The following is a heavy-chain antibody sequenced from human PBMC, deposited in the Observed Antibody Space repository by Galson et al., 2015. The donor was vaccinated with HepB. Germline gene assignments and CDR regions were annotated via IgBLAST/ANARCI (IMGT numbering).Heavy chain of an antibody. CDR2: ISGSGGST. J-gene: IGHJ6*02. CDR3: AKDGPGGSYFWVNGMDV. V-gene: IGHV3-23*01. D-gene: IGHD1-26*01. Sequence: SLRLSCAASGFTFSSYATSWVRQAPGKGLEWVSAISGSGGSTYYADSVKGRFTTSRDNSKNTLYLQMNSLRAEDTAVYYCAKDGPGGSYFWVNGMDVWGQGTTVTVSS. CDR1: GFTFSSYA.